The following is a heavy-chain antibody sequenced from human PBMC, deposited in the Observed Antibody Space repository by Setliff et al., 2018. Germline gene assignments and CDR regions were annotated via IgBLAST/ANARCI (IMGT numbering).Heavy chain of an antibody. Sequence: GGSLRLSCAASGFTFSSYAMSWVRQAPGKGLEWVSAISGSGGSTYYADSVKGRFTISRDNSKNTLYLQLNSLRAEDTAVYYCARCTGGDCYLDAFDIWGQGTMVTVSS. CDR2: ISGSGGST. V-gene: IGHV3-23*01. CDR3: ARCTGGDCYLDAFDI. CDR1: GFTFSSYA. J-gene: IGHJ3*02. D-gene: IGHD2-21*02.